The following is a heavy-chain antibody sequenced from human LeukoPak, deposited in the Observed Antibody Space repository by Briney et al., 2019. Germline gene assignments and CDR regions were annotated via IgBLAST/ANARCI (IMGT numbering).Heavy chain of an antibody. V-gene: IGHV3-30*04. Sequence: GGSLRLSCAASGFTFSSYAMHWVRQAPGKGLEWVAVISYDGSNKYYADSVKGRFTISRDTSRNTVSLQMNSLRLEDTAIYYCAKPLMRDRWFGESWGQGTLVTVSS. CDR1: GFTFSSYA. J-gene: IGHJ5*02. CDR3: AKPLMRDRWFGES. D-gene: IGHD3-10*01. CDR2: ISYDGSNK.